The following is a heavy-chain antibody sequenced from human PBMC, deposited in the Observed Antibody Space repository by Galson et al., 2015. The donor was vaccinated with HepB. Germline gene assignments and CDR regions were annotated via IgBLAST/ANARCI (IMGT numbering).Heavy chain of an antibody. CDR3: AREPPSLHDAFDI. D-gene: IGHD3-10*01. V-gene: IGHV3-21*01. CDR1: GFTFSNYN. Sequence: SLRLSCAASGFTFSNYNMNWVRQAPGKGLEWVSSISVSGGYMFYADSVKGRFTISRDNAKNSPYLQMNSLRAEDSAVYYCAREPPSLHDAFDIWGQGTMVTVSS. CDR2: ISVSGGYM. J-gene: IGHJ3*02.